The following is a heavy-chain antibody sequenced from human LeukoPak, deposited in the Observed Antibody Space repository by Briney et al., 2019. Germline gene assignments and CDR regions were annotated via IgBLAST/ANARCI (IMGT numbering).Heavy chain of an antibody. V-gene: IGHV3-33*01. J-gene: IGHJ4*02. Sequence: GGSLRLSCAASGLTFSSYGMHGVRQAPGKGLEGVAVIWYDGSNKYYADSVKGRFTISRDNSKNTLYLQMNSLRAEDTAVYYCARGRGSTTGLFDYGGQASLATASS. D-gene: IGHD5-12*01. CDR1: GLTFSSYG. CDR3: ARGRGSTTGLFDY. CDR2: IWYDGSNK.